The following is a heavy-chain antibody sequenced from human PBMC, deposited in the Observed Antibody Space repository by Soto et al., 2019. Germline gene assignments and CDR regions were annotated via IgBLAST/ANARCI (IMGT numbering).Heavy chain of an antibody. V-gene: IGHV3-74*01. J-gene: IGHJ6*02. D-gene: IGHD2-21*01. CDR2: INSDGSIT. CDR3: AGRDPIAYYYGMDV. CDR1: AFTFSSYW. Sequence: GGSLRLSCAASAFTFSSYWMNWVRQAPGKGPVWVSRINSDGSITGYADSVKGRFTISRDNAKNTLYLQMNSLSAEDTAVYYCAGRDPIAYYYGMDVWGQGTTVTVSS.